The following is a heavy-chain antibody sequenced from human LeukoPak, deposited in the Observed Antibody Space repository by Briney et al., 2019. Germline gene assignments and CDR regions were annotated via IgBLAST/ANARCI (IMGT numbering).Heavy chain of an antibody. D-gene: IGHD2-15*01. CDR1: GYTFTDYY. V-gene: IGHV1-2*02. J-gene: IGHJ4*02. Sequence: ASVKVSCKASGYTFTDYYIHWVQQAPGQGLEWMGWINPNSGGTTYAQKFQGRVTMTRDTSITTAYMELSRLRSDDTAVFYCARGVAATDAQIDYWAQGTLVTVSS. CDR2: INPNSGGT. CDR3: ARGVAATDAQIDY.